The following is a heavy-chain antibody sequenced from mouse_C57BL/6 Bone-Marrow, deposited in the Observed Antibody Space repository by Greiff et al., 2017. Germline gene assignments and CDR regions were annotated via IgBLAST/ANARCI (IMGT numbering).Heavy chain of an antibody. CDR2: IHPNSGST. D-gene: IGHD2-3*01. CDR3: SIYDGLRYYFDY. CDR1: GYTFTSYW. V-gene: IGHV1-64*01. J-gene: IGHJ2*01. Sequence: QVQLQQPGAELVKPGASVKLSCKASGYTFTSYWMHWVKQRPGQGLEWIGMIHPNSGSTNYNEKFKSKATLTVDKSSSTAYRQLSSLTSEDSAVYYCSIYDGLRYYFDYWGQGTTLTVSS.